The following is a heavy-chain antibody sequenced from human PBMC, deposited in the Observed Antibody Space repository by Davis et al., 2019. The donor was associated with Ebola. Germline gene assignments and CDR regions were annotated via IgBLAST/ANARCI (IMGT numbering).Heavy chain of an antibody. V-gene: IGHV3-30*03. J-gene: IGHJ6*02. CDR2: ISYDGSNK. CDR3: ARQLPYYSYGMDV. D-gene: IGHD2-2*01. CDR1: GFTFSSYG. Sequence: PGGSLRLSCAASGFTFSSYGMHWVRQAPGKGLEWVAVISYDGSNKYYADSVKGRFTISRDNSKNTLYLQMNSLRAEDTAVYFCARQLPYYSYGMDVWGQGTTVTVSS.